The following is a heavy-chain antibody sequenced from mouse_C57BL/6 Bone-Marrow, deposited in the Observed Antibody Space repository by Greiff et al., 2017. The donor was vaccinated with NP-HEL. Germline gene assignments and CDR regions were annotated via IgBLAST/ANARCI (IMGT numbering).Heavy chain of an antibody. CDR2: ISNGGGST. CDR1: GFTFSDYY. V-gene: IGHV5-12*01. J-gene: IGHJ3*01. D-gene: IGHD2-1*01. CDR3: ARGGNWPWFAY. Sequence: EVKLMESGGGLVQPGGSLKLSCAASGFTFSDYYMYWVRQTPEKRLGWVAYISNGGGSTYYPDTVKGRFTISRDNAKNTLYLQMSRLKSEDTAMYYCARGGNWPWFAYWGQGTLVTVSA.